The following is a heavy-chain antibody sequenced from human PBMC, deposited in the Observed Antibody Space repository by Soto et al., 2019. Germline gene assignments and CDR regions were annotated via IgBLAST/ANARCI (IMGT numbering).Heavy chain of an antibody. CDR2: ISWNSGSI. D-gene: IGHD5-12*01. V-gene: IGHV3-9*01. Sequence: GGSLRLSCAASGFTFDDYAMHWVRQAPGKGLEWVSGISWNSGSIGYADSVKGRFTISRDNAKNSLYLQMNSLRAEDTALYYCAKSRDPGIVAINFDLWGRGTLVTVSS. J-gene: IGHJ2*01. CDR1: GFTFDDYA. CDR3: AKSRDPGIVAINFDL.